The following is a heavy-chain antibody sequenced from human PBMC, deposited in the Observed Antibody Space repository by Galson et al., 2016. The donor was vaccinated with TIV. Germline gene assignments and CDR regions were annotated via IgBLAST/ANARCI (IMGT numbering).Heavy chain of an antibody. Sequence: SLRLSCAASGLTFSIFAMTWVRQAPGMGLEWVSAISGGGGSTYYADSVKGRFTISRDNSKNTLFLQMNSLRAEDTAVYYCTKFPSSGFSYYYGLHVWGQGTTVTVSS. V-gene: IGHV3-23*01. D-gene: IGHD3-22*01. CDR1: GLTFSIFA. J-gene: IGHJ6*02. CDR3: TKFPSSGFSYYYGLHV. CDR2: ISGGGGST.